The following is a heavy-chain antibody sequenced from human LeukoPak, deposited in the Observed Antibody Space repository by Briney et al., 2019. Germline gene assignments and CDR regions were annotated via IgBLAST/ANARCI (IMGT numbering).Heavy chain of an antibody. CDR2: ISAYNGNT. Sequence: ASVNVSSTASGYTFTSYGISSVRQAPGQGLERMGWISAYNGNTNYAQKLQGRVTMTTDTSTSTAYMELRSLRSDDTAVYYCARVSGYENYYGDSDYWGQGTLVTVSS. CDR3: ARVSGYENYYGDSDY. V-gene: IGHV1-18*04. CDR1: GYTFTSYG. J-gene: IGHJ4*02. D-gene: IGHD4-17*01.